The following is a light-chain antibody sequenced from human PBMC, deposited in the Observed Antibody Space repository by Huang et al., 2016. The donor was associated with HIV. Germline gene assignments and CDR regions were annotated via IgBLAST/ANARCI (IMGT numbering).Light chain of an antibody. Sequence: DIQMTQSPSSLSASVGDRVTITCRASQSISSYLNWYQQKPGKAPNLLIYTASTLQSGVPSRFSGSGSGTDFTRTISSLQPEDFATYYCQQSDRTPYTGGQGTKLEIK. CDR3: QQSDRTPYT. J-gene: IGKJ2*01. CDR2: TAS. CDR1: QSISSY. V-gene: IGKV1-39*01.